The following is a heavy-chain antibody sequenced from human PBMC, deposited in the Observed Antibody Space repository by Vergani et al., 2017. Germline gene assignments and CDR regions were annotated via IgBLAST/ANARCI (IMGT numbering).Heavy chain of an antibody. J-gene: IGHJ4*02. CDR3: ARPHGDILPPDPRRLDY. Sequence: QVQLVQSGAEVKKPGASVRVSCKTSGYTFTNYYIHWVRQAHGQGLEWMGIINPSCGSTTYAQQFQGRLTMTRDTSTSTVYMDLSNLRSEATAVYYCARPHGDILPPDPRRLDYWGQGTLVTVSS. CDR1: GYTFTNYY. V-gene: IGHV1-46*03. CDR2: INPSCGST.